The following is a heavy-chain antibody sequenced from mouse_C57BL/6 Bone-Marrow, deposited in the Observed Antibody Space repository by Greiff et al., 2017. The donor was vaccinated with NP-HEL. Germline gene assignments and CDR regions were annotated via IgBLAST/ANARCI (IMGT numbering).Heavy chain of an antibody. J-gene: IGHJ3*01. D-gene: IGHD2-4*01. V-gene: IGHV5-17*01. CDR3: ARRRAYDYGWFAY. CDR2: ISSGSSTI. Sequence: EVQLVESGGGLVKPGGSLKLSCAASGFTFSDYGMHWVRQAPEKGLEWVAYISSGSSTIYYADTVKGRFTISRDNAKNTLFLQMTSLRSEDTAMYYCARRRAYDYGWFAYGGQGTLVTVSA. CDR1: GFTFSDYG.